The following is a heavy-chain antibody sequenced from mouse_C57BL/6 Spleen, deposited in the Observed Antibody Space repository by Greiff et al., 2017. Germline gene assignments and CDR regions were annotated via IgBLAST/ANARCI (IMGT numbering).Heavy chain of an antibody. J-gene: IGHJ3*01. Sequence: DVMLVESGGDLVKPGGSLKLSCAASGFTFSSYGMSWVRQTPDKRLEWVATISSGGSYTYYPDSVKGRFTISRDNAKNTLYLQMSSLKSEDTAMYYCARHDYYGSSPPWFAYWGQGTLVTVSA. D-gene: IGHD1-1*01. V-gene: IGHV5-6*02. CDR1: GFTFSSYG. CDR2: ISSGGSYT. CDR3: ARHDYYGSSPPWFAY.